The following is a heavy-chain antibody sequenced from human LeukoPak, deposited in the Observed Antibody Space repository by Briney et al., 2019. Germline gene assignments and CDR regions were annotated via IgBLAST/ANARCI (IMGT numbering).Heavy chain of an antibody. J-gene: IGHJ5*02. CDR3: ARGGVTATRGDNWFDP. CDR2: IIPILGIA. CDR1: GGTFSSYA. V-gene: IGHV1-69*04. Sequence: SVKVSCKASGGTFSSYAISWVRQAPGPGLEWMGRIIPILGIANYAQKIQGRVTITADKSTSTAYMELSSLRSEDTAVYYCARGGVTATRGDNWFDPWGQGTLVTVSS. D-gene: IGHD2-21*02.